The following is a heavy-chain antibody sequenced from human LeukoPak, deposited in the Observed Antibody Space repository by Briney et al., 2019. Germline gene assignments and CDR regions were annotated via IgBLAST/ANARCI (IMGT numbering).Heavy chain of an antibody. CDR3: AKNPDYDVLTGTSFDC. Sequence: GGSLRLSCSVSGLTFYTYAMSWVRQAPGKGLEWVSSVSDSGSKTYYAASVKGRFTISRDNSKNTLYLQMNSLKAEDTAVYYCAKNPDYDVLTGTSFDCWGQGALVTVSS. CDR1: GLTFYTYA. V-gene: IGHV3-23*01. J-gene: IGHJ4*02. D-gene: IGHD3-9*01. CDR2: VSDSGSKT.